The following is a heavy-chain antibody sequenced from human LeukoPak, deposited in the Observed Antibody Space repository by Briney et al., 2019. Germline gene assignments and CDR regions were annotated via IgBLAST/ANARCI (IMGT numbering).Heavy chain of an antibody. V-gene: IGHV4-59*01. D-gene: IGHD4/OR15-4a*01. Sequence: SETLSLTRTVSGGSISSYYWSWIRQPPGKGLEWIGYIYYSGTTSYNPSLNSRVTMSVDTSKNQFSLKLSSVTAADTAVYYCARMGAIAGASANPDHWGQGTLVTVSS. J-gene: IGHJ4*02. CDR2: IYYSGTT. CDR1: GGSISSYY. CDR3: ARMGAIAGASANPDH.